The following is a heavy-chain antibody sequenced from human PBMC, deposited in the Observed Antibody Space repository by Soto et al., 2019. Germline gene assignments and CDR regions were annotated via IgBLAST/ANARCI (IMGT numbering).Heavy chain of an antibody. Sequence: TGGSLRLSCAASGFTFSSYWMHWVRQAPGKGLVWVSRINSDGSSTSYADSVKGRFTISRDNAKNTLYLQMNSLRAEDTAVYYCARVYGVIAAPEFDYWGQGTLVTVSS. CDR1: GFTFSSYW. CDR2: INSDGSST. CDR3: ARVYGVIAAPEFDY. J-gene: IGHJ4*02. D-gene: IGHD6-13*01. V-gene: IGHV3-74*01.